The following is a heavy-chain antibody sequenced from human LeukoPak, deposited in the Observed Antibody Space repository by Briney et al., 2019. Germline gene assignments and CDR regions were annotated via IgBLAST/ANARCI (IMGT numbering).Heavy chain of an antibody. J-gene: IGHJ4*02. CDR2: INSDESIT. D-gene: IGHD4-11*01. CDR1: EFTLSSSW. V-gene: IGHV3-74*01. CDR3: ARGLVPGFLDY. Sequence: PGGSLRLSCVASEFTLSSSWMYWVRQAPGKGLVWVSRINSDESITTYADSVKGRFTISRDNAKNTLYLQMNSLRAEDTAVYYCARGLVPGFLDYWGQGTPVTVSS.